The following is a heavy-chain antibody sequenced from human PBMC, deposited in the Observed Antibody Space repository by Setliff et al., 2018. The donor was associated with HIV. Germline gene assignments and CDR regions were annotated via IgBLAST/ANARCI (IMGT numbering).Heavy chain of an antibody. CDR3: TVELRGFWSGYPFQH. Sequence: GGSLRLSCAASGFTFTTYWMSWVRQSPGKGLEWVANIKEDGSETFYVDSVKGRFTVSRDNAKNSVCMQMNNLRAEDTAVYYCTVELRGFWSGYPFQHWGQGTLVTVSS. J-gene: IGHJ1*01. CDR1: GFTFTTYW. V-gene: IGHV3-7*03. D-gene: IGHD3-3*01. CDR2: IKEDGSET.